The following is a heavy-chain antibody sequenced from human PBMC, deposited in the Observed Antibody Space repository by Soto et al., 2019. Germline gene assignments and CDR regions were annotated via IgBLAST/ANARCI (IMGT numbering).Heavy chain of an antibody. CDR2: ISSSSSYI. V-gene: IGHV3-21*01. J-gene: IGHJ6*02. CDR1: GFTFSRYS. CDR3: ARGESEYSSGYGMDV. D-gene: IGHD6-19*01. Sequence: GGSLRLSCAASGFTFSRYSMNWVRQAPGKGLEWVSSISSSSSYIYYADSVKGRFTISRDNAKNSLYLQMNSLRAEDTAVYYCARGESEYSSGYGMDVWGQGTTVTVSS.